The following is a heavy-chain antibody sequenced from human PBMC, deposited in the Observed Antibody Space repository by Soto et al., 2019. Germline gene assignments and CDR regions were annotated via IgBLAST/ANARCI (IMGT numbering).Heavy chain of an antibody. V-gene: IGHV1-69*06. D-gene: IGHD5-18*01. CDR3: ARGWIDLWWYFED. Sequence: QVQLVQSGAEVKKPGSSVKVSCKASGGSFNRYGIHWVRQAPGQGLEWMGGIVPNYGTANYAQRFQDRVTIVADKSTGTVYMEVTSLKSEDTAVYYCARGWIDLWWYFEDWGQGTLVTVSS. CDR2: IVPNYGTA. CDR1: GGSFNRYG. J-gene: IGHJ1*01.